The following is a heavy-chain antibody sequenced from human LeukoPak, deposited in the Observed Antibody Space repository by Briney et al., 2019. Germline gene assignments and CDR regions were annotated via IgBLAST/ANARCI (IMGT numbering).Heavy chain of an antibody. V-gene: IGHV3-21*01. CDR2: ISRASSSI. CDR1: GFTFSSYS. Sequence: KPGRSLRLSCAASGFTFSSYSMNWVRQAPGEGLEWVSFISRASSSIYYADSVKGRFSISRDNAKNSLYLQMNSLRADDTAVYYCVRESPGATGYWGQGTLVTVSS. CDR3: VRESPGATGY. J-gene: IGHJ4*02. D-gene: IGHD1-26*01.